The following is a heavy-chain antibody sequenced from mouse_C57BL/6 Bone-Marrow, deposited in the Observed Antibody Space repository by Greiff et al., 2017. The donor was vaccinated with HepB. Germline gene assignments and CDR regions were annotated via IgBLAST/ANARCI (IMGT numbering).Heavy chain of an antibody. CDR3: ASTRLRRAWFAY. D-gene: IGHD2-4*01. CDR1: GYAFSSYW. Sequence: LQESGAELVKPGASVKISCKASGYAFSSYWMNWVKQRPGKGLEWIGQIYPGDGDTNYNGKFKGKATLTADKSSSTAYMQLSSLTSEDSAVYFCASTRLRRAWFAYWGQGTLVTVSA. CDR2: IYPGDGDT. V-gene: IGHV1-80*01. J-gene: IGHJ3*01.